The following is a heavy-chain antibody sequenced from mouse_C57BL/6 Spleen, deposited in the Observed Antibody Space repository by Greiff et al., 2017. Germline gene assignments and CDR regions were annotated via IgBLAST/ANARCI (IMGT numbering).Heavy chain of an antibody. Sequence: VQLQQPGAELVMPGASVKLSCKASGYTFTSYWMHWVKQRPGQGLEWIGEIDPSDSYTNYNQKFKGKSTLTVDEASSTAYMQLSSLTSEDSAVYYCVRGVSPDYWGQGTTLTVSS. J-gene: IGHJ2*01. CDR3: VRGVSPDY. CDR2: IDPSDSYT. CDR1: GYTFTSYW. V-gene: IGHV1-69*01.